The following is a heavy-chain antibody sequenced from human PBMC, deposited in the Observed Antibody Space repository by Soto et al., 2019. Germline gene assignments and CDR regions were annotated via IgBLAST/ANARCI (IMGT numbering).Heavy chain of an antibody. Sequence: GSLRLSCAASGFTFSDYYMSWIRQAPGKGLEWVSYISSSGSTIYYADSVKGRFAMSRDTSENTLYLQMNSLGAEDTAAYYCAPHVSCSGGSCQYDAFAIRGQGTMVTVSS. J-gene: IGHJ3*02. CDR3: APHVSCSGGSCQYDAFAI. CDR2: ISSSGSTI. V-gene: IGHV3-11*01. D-gene: IGHD2-15*01. CDR1: GFTFSDYY.